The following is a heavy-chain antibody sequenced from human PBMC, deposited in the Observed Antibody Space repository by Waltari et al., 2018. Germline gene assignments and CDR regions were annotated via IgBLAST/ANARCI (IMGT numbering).Heavy chain of an antibody. D-gene: IGHD6-6*01. J-gene: IGHJ4*02. CDR1: GFSLSTTGVS. CDR3: AHSPPWEQLAPVTVYFDY. Sequence: QITLKESGPTLVKPTQTLTLTCTFSGFSLSTTGVSVGWIRQPPGKALEWLAVIYWNNYRHYSPSLNNRLIITKDTSKNQVVLTMTNVDPADTATYYCAHSPPWEQLAPVTVYFDYWGQGTLVTVSS. CDR2: IYWNNYR. V-gene: IGHV2-5*01.